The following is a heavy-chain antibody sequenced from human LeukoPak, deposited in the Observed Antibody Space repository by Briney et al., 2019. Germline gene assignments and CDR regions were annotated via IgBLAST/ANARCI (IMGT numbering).Heavy chain of an antibody. CDR2: ISAGGRTT. D-gene: IGHD2-2*01. J-gene: IGHJ6*04. CDR3: ARDRRIVVVPAAYV. V-gene: IGHV3-48*03. Sequence: PGGSLRLSCAVSGLTFRNLKMNWVRQAPGKELEWVSYISAGGRTTFYADSVTGRFTISRDNARNSLYLQMSSLRVGDTAVYYCARDRRIVVVPAAYVWGKGTTVTVSS. CDR1: GLTFRNLK.